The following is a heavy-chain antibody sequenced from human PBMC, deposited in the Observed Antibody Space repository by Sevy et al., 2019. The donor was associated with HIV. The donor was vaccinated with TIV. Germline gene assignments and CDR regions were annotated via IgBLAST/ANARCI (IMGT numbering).Heavy chain of an antibody. CDR2: ISYDGTDI. Sequence: GGSLRLSCAASRFTFSSYAIHWVRQAPGKGLEWVAFISYDGTDIYYAVSVKGRFTISRDNSKNTLFLQMNSLRAEDTAVYYCARDGISSGWYRGYYFDYWGQGTLVTVSS. CDR3: ARDGISSGWYRGYYFDY. J-gene: IGHJ4*02. D-gene: IGHD6-19*01. V-gene: IGHV3-30*04. CDR1: RFTFSSYA.